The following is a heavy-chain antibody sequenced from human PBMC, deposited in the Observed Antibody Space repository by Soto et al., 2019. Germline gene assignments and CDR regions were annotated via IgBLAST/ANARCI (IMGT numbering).Heavy chain of an antibody. D-gene: IGHD6-6*01. CDR3: ATRGPYSSSGFDY. Sequence: SETLSLTCTVSGGSISSSSYYWGWIRQPPGKGLEWIGSIYYSGSTYYNPSLKSRVTMSVDTSKNQFSLKLSSVTAADTAVYYCATRGPYSSSGFDYWGQGTLVTSPQ. J-gene: IGHJ4*02. V-gene: IGHV4-39*01. CDR1: GGSISSSSYY. CDR2: IYYSGST.